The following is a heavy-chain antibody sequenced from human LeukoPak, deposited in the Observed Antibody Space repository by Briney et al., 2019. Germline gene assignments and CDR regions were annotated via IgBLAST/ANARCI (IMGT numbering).Heavy chain of an antibody. J-gene: IGHJ4*02. V-gene: IGHV3-66*01. CDR2: IYSGGST. Sequence: GGSLRLSCAASGFTVSSNYMSWVRQAPGEGLEWVSVIYSGGSTYYADSVKGRFTISRDNSKNTLYLQMNSLRAEDTAVYYCARTYYDILTGWYYWGQGTLVTVSS. CDR1: GFTVSSNY. D-gene: IGHD3-9*01. CDR3: ARTYYDILTGWYY.